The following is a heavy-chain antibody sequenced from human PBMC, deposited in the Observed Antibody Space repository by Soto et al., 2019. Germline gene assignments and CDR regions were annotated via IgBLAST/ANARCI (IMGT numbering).Heavy chain of an antibody. D-gene: IGHD1-1*01. Sequence: SETLSLTCSVSGFAISRGYYWSWVRQPPGKGLEWIGSIYPSVSSYHNPSLATRLRLSIDTSKNQFTLNLTSVTAADTALYFYAREKVGTTFFDNWGQGIQVTVSS. J-gene: IGHJ4*02. V-gene: IGHV4-38-2*02. CDR3: AREKVGTTFFDN. CDR1: GFAISRGYY. CDR2: IYPSVSS.